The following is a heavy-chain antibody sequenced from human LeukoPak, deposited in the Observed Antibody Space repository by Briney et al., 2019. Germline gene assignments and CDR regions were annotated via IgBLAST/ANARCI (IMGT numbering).Heavy chain of an antibody. D-gene: IGHD1-26*01. Sequence: PGGSLRLSCAASGFTFSDYYMSWIRQAPGKGLEWVSYISSSGSTIYYADSVKGRFTISRDSAKNSLYLQMNSLRAEDTAVYYCARDYGGSYYKYYFDYWGQGTLVTVSS. CDR3: ARDYGGSYYKYYFDY. CDR2: ISSSGSTI. J-gene: IGHJ4*02. CDR1: GFTFSDYY. V-gene: IGHV3-11*01.